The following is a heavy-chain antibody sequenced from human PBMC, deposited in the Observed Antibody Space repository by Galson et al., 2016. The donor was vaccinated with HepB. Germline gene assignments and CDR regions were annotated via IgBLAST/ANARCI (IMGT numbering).Heavy chain of an antibody. CDR3: AGPGGYFDF. CDR1: GVSFSSYV. J-gene: IGHJ4*02. V-gene: IGHV1-69*01. CDR2: IIPIFGTE. Sequence: SCKASGVSFSSYVLTWVRQAPGQGLEWMGGIIPIFGTENYAQKFQGRVTMTADESTSTAYMELSSLQFEDTAVYYCAGPGGYFDFWGQGTLVTVSS.